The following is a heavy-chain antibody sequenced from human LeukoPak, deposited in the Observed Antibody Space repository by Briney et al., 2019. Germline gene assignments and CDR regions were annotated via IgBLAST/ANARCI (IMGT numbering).Heavy chain of an antibody. Sequence: GASVKVSCKASGGTFSSYAISWVRQAPGQGLEWMGRIIPILGIANYAQKFQGRVTITADKSTSTAYMELSSLRSEDTAVYYCAREGKVATIGLTFDYYGMDVWGQGTTVTVSS. D-gene: IGHD5-12*01. CDR1: GGTFSSYA. V-gene: IGHV1-69*04. J-gene: IGHJ6*02. CDR3: AREGKVATIGLTFDYYGMDV. CDR2: IIPILGIA.